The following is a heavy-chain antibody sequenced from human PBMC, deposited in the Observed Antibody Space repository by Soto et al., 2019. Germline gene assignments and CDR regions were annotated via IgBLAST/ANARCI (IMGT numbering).Heavy chain of an antibody. V-gene: IGHV4-39*01. CDR2: IYYSGST. CDR1: GGSISSSSYY. Sequence: KASETLSLTCTVSGGSISSSSYYWGWIRQPPGKGLEWIGSIYYSGSTYYNPSLKSRVTISVDTSKNQFSLKLSSVTAADTAVYYCARQWYCSGGSCYGIIADFDYWGQGTLVTVSS. CDR3: ARQWYCSGGSCYGIIADFDY. D-gene: IGHD2-15*01. J-gene: IGHJ4*02.